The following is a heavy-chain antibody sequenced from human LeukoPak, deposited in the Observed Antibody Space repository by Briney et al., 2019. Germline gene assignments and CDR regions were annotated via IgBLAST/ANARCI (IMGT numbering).Heavy chain of an antibody. CDR2: IRYDGSNK. J-gene: IGHJ6*03. CDR3: AKDRCYSCYYYYYYMDV. CDR1: GFTFANYW. V-gene: IGHV3-30*02. D-gene: IGHD2-15*01. Sequence: GGSLRLSCAASGFTFANYWMSWVRQAPGKGLEWVAFIRYDGSNKYYADSVKGRFTISRDNSKNTLYLQMNSLRAEDTAVYYCAKDRCYSCYYYYYYMDVWGKGTTVTVSS.